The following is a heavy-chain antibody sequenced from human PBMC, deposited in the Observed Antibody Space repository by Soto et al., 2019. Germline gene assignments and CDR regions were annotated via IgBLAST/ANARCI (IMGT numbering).Heavy chain of an antibody. CDR2: IIPLFGTA. Sequence: QVYLVQSGAEVKKPGSSVKISCKASGGIFSSNTINWVRQAAGQGLEWMGGIIPLFGTANYAEKFQGRVTITADKSTKKEYMELTSMRSEETAVYYCASKAACGGDCYAFDSWGQGTLVTVSS. CDR1: GGIFSSNT. J-gene: IGHJ4*02. CDR3: ASKAACGGDCYAFDS. V-gene: IGHV1-69*06. D-gene: IGHD2-21*02.